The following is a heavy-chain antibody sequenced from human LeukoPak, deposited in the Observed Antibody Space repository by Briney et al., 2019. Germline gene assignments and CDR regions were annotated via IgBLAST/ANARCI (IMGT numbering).Heavy chain of an antibody. V-gene: IGHV3-30-3*01. D-gene: IGHD6-13*01. Sequence: GGSLRLSCAASGFTFSSYAIHWVRQAPGKGLEWVAVISYDGSTKYYADSVKGRFTISRDNSKNTLYLQMNSLRAEDTAVYYCAREGSAAGTGYYFDYWGQGTLVTVSS. J-gene: IGHJ4*02. CDR2: ISYDGSTK. CDR3: AREGSAAGTGYYFDY. CDR1: GFTFSSYA.